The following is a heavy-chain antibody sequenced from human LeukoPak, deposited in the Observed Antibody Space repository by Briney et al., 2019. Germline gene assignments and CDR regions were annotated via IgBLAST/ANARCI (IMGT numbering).Heavy chain of an antibody. D-gene: IGHD6-19*01. CDR2: INHSGST. CDR1: GGSFSGYY. V-gene: IGHV4-34*01. Sequence: SETLSLTCAVYGGSFSGYYWSWIRQPPGKGLEWIGEINHSGSTNYNPSLKSRVTISVDTSKNQFSLKLSSVTAADTAVYYCARRYSSGWFDWFDPWGQGTLVTVSS. CDR3: ARRYSSGWFDWFDP. J-gene: IGHJ5*02.